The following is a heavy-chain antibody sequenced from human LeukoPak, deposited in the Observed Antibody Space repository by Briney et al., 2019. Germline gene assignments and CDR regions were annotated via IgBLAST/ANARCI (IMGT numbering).Heavy chain of an antibody. J-gene: IGHJ5*02. CDR2: ISSSSSYI. CDR3: ARDSSSWFNCFDP. D-gene: IGHD6-13*01. V-gene: IGHV3-21*01. Sequence: GGSLRLSCAASGFTFSRYWMHWVRQAPGKGLEWVSSISSSSSYIYYADSVKGRFTISRDNAKNSLHLQMNSLRAEDTAVYYCARDSSSWFNCFDPWGQGTLVTVSS. CDR1: GFTFSRYW.